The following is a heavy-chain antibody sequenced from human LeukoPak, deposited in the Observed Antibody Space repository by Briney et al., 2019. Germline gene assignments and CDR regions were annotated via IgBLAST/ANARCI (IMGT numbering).Heavy chain of an antibody. Sequence: GGSLRLTCAASGFIFSSYSMSWVRQAPGKGLVWVSRINTDGSDTSYADSVKGRFTISRDNAKNTLYLQMNNLRAEDTAVYYCARPRGPGDSWAFDIWGQGTMAIVSS. J-gene: IGHJ3*02. D-gene: IGHD4-17*01. V-gene: IGHV3-74*01. CDR3: ARPRGPGDSWAFDI. CDR1: GFIFSSYS. CDR2: INTDGSDT.